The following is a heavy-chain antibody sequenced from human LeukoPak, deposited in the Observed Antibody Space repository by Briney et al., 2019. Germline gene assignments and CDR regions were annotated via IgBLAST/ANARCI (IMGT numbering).Heavy chain of an antibody. CDR3: VRGMGVSMLYYFDY. CDR2: ISYDGSNK. D-gene: IGHD3-10*01. J-gene: IGHJ4*02. CDR1: GFTFSSYA. V-gene: IGHV3-30*14. Sequence: GGSLRLSCAASGFTFSSYAMHWVRQAPGKGLEWVAVISYDGSNKYYADSVKGRFTISRDNSKNTLYLQMNSLRAEDTAVYYCVRGMGVSMLYYFDYWGQGTLVTVSS.